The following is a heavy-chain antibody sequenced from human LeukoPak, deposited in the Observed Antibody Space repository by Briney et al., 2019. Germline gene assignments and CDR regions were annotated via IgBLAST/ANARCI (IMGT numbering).Heavy chain of an antibody. V-gene: IGHV1-24*01. J-gene: IGHJ3*02. D-gene: IGHD1-26*01. CDR3: AAPEWELLGAGAAFDI. CDR1: GYTLTELS. CDR2: FDPEDGET. Sequence: ASVKVSCKVSGYTLTELSMHWVRQAPGKGLEWMGGFDPEDGETIYAQKFQGRVTMTEDTSTDTAYMELSSLRSEDTAVYYCAAPEWELLGAGAAFDIWGQGTMVTVSS.